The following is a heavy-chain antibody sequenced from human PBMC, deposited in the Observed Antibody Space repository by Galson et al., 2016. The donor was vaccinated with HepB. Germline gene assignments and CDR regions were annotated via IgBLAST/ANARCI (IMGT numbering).Heavy chain of an antibody. D-gene: IGHD3-10*01. V-gene: IGHV3-7*01. Sequence: SLRLSCAASGFSFSTYWVAWVRQAPGKGLEWVANIKEDGGETFYADSVKGRFSISRDNAKNSVYLQMNSLRAEDTAVYYCLGFGYWGQGTLVTVSS. CDR3: LGFGY. J-gene: IGHJ4*02. CDR1: GFSFSTYW. CDR2: IKEDGGET.